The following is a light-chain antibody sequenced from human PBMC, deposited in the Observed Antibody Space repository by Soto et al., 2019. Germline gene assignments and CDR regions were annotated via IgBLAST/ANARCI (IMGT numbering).Light chain of an antibody. Sequence: QSVLTQPPSVSGPPGQRVTISCTGSSSNFGANFDVQWYQQFPGTDPKLLIYGDTIRPSGVPDRFSGYKSGTSASLAITGIQAEDEADYYCQSYDTRLRWGFGGGTKLTVL. CDR3: QSYDTRLRWG. CDR1: SSNFGANFD. CDR2: GDT. V-gene: IGLV1-40*01. J-gene: IGLJ2*01.